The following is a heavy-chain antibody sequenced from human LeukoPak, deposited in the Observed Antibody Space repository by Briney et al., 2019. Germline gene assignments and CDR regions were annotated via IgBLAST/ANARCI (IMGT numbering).Heavy chain of an antibody. CDR3: ARGYGRDGYTSTPSDY. CDR2: ITSSASDI. Sequence: PGGSLRLSCAASGFMFSDYSMSWVCQGPGKGLEWVSSITSSASDIYYADSLQGRFTVSRDNAKNSLYLQMNSLRVEDTAFYYCARGYGRDGYTSTPSDYRGQGTLVTVSS. V-gene: IGHV3-21*01. CDR1: GFMFSDYS. D-gene: IGHD5-24*01. J-gene: IGHJ4*02.